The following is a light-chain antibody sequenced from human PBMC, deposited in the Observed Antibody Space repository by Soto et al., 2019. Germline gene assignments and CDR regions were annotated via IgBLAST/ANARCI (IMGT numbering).Light chain of an antibody. CDR3: QSYDSSLIVV. V-gene: IGLV1-40*01. J-gene: IGLJ2*01. CDR1: SSNIGAGFD. CDR2: GNS. Sequence: QSVLTQPPSVSGAPGQRVSIFCTGSSSNIGAGFDVHWYQQVPGTAPKLLIYGNSNRPSGVPDRFSGSKSGTSASLAITGLQAEDEADYYCQSYDSSLIVVFGGGTKLTVL.